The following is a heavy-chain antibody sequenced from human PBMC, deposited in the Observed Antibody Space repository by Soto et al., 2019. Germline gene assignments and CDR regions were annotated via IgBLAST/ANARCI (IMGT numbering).Heavy chain of an antibody. CDR2: ISGSGGST. CDR1: GFTFNTYA. CDR3: AKGFIVVVTAIRPDDNFDV. V-gene: IGHV3-23*01. Sequence: GGSLRLSCAASGFTFNTYAMNWVRQVPGKGLEWVASISGSGGSTYYADSVKGRFTISRDTSKNTPYLQMNSLSAEDTAVYYCAKGFIVVVTAIRPDDNFDVWGQGTMVTVS. D-gene: IGHD2-21*02. J-gene: IGHJ3*01.